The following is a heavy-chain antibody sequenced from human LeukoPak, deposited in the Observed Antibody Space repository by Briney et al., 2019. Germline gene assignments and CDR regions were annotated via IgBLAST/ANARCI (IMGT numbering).Heavy chain of an antibody. CDR2: ISGSGGRT. V-gene: IGHV3-23*01. J-gene: IGHJ4*02. CDR3: ARGDYGGDYFDY. Sequence: GGSLRLSCAASGFSFSSYGMSWVRQAPGKGLEWVSTISGSGGRTYYADSVKGRFTISRDNSKNTMYLQMNSLRAEDTAVYYCARGDYGGDYFDYWGQGTLVTVSS. CDR1: GFSFSSYG. D-gene: IGHD4-23*01.